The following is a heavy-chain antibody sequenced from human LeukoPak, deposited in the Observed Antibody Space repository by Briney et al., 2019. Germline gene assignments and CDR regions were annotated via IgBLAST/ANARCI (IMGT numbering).Heavy chain of an antibody. V-gene: IGHV4-39*01. CDR1: GGSFSSSSHY. D-gene: IGHD5-24*01. CDR2: MYYSGST. Sequence: KSSETLSLTCTASGGSFSSSSHYWGWVRQPPGKGLEWTGSMYYSGSTYYNASLRSRVTISVDTSRDQFSLKLSSVTAADTAVYYCARHFDRDGYKSNAFDIWGQGTMVTVSS. J-gene: IGHJ3*02. CDR3: ARHFDRDGYKSNAFDI.